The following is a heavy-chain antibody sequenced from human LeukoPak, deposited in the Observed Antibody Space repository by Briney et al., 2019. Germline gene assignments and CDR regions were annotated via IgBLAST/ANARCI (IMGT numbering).Heavy chain of an antibody. Sequence: PGGSLRLSCAASGFTFSSYAMHWVRQAPGKGLEWVAVISYDGSNKYYADSVKGRFTISRDNSKNTLYLQMNSLRTEDTAVYYCARRLWGRSLFDYWGQGTLVTVSS. J-gene: IGHJ4*02. V-gene: IGHV3-30-3*01. CDR3: ARRLWGRSLFDY. D-gene: IGHD3-16*01. CDR1: GFTFSSYA. CDR2: ISYDGSNK.